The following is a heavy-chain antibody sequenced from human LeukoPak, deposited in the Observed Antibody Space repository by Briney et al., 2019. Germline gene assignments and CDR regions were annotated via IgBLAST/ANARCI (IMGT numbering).Heavy chain of an antibody. Sequence: SETLSLTCTVSGGSISSYYWSWIRQPAGKGLEWIGRIYTSGSTNYNPSLKSRVTMSVDTSKNQFSLKLSSVTAADTAVYYCARVKGTTAILSCFDYWGQGTLVTVSS. CDR3: ARVKGTTAILSCFDY. V-gene: IGHV4-4*07. D-gene: IGHD1-7*01. CDR2: IYTSGST. J-gene: IGHJ4*02. CDR1: GGSISSYY.